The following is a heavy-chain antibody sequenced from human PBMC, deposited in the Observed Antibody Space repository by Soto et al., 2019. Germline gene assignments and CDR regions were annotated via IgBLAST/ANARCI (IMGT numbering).Heavy chain of an antibody. CDR2: ISSSGSTI. V-gene: IGHV3-11*01. J-gene: IGHJ5*02. Sequence: QVQLVESGGVLVKPGGSPRLSCAASGFTFSDYYVSWIRQAPGQGLEWVSYISSSGSTIYYAASVKGRFTISRDNAKNSLYLQMNSLRAEDTAVYSCASQVAAAGTGWFDPWGQGTLVTVSS. CDR3: ASQVAAAGTGWFDP. D-gene: IGHD6-13*01. CDR1: GFTFSDYY.